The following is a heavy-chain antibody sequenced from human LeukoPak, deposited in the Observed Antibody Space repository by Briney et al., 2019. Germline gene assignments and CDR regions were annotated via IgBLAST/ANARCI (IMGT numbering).Heavy chain of an antibody. CDR1: GFTFSSYS. CDR3: ATPPMRSAAIIRDWAFDI. CDR2: ISSSSSTI. D-gene: IGHD2-2*02. V-gene: IGHV3-48*04. Sequence: QAGGSLRLSCAASGFTFSSYSMNWVRQAPGKGLEWVSYISSSSSTIYYADSVKGRFTISRDNAKNSLYLQMNSLRAEDTAVYYCATPPMRSAAIIRDWAFDIWGQGTMVTVSS. J-gene: IGHJ3*02.